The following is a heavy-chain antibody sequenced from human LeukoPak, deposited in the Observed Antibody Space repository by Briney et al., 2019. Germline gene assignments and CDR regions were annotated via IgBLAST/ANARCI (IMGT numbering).Heavy chain of an antibody. CDR1: GGSFSGYY. J-gene: IGHJ4*02. D-gene: IGHD3-10*01. V-gene: IGHV4-34*01. Sequence: PSETLSLTCAVYGGSFSGYYWSWIRKPPGKGLEWIGEINHSGSTNYNPSLKSRVTISVDTSKNQFSLKLSSVTAADTAVYYCARRGVRGVIPSRPTQNYFDYWGQGTLVTVSS. CDR2: INHSGST. CDR3: ARRGVRGVIPSRPTQNYFDY.